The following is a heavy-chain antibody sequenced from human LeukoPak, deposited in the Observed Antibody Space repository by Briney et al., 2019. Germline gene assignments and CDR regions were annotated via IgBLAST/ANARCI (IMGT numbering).Heavy chain of an antibody. CDR2: IYYSGST. J-gene: IGHJ5*02. Sequence: TSDTLSLTCAVSGYSISSSNWWGWIRPPPGKGLEWIGYIYYSGSTNYNPSLKSRVTISVDTSKNQFSLKLSSVTAADTAVYYCAGGSQARDYDSSGYLTWFDPWGQGTLVTVSS. V-gene: IGHV4-28*03. CDR3: AGGSQARDYDSSGYLTWFDP. D-gene: IGHD3-22*01. CDR1: GYSISSSNW.